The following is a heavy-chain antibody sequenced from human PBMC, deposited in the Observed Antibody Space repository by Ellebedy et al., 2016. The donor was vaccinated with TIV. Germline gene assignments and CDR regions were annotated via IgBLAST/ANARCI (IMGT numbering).Heavy chain of an antibody. CDR1: GYTFSNYG. D-gene: IGHD6-13*01. CDR2: IIPILNLA. Sequence: AASVKVSCKASGYTFSNYGINWVRQAPGQGLEWMGRIIPILNLANYAQKFQGRVTITADKSTSTAYMELSSLRSEDTAVYYCARDVAAAGSGDWGQGTLVTVSS. J-gene: IGHJ4*02. V-gene: IGHV1-69*04. CDR3: ARDVAAAGSGD.